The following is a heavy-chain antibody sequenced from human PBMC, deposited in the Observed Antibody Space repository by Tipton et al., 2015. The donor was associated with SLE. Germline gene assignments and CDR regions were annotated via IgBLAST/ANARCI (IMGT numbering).Heavy chain of an antibody. CDR3: ARGPRDFWSGYFFDY. V-gene: IGHV4-59*01. J-gene: IGHJ4*02. Sequence: TLSLTCSVSGGSISNYYWTWIRQAPGKGLEWIGYIYASGAATYNPSLMDRVTMSVDMSKNQFSLKLTSVTTADTAVYYCARGPRDFWSGYFFDYWGQGTLVTVSA. CDR1: GGSISNYY. CDR2: IYASGAA. D-gene: IGHD3-3*01.